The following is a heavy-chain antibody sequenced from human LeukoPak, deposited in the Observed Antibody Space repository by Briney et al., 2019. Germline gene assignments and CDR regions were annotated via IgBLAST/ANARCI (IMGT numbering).Heavy chain of an antibody. Sequence: SEALSLTCTVSGGSISSYYWSWIRQPPGKGLEWIGYIYYSGSTNYNPSLKSRVTISVDTSKNQFSLKLSSVTAADTAVYYCARGYGSGSYYRGYYYYYYMDVWGKGTTVTISS. CDR2: IYYSGST. CDR1: GGSISSYY. J-gene: IGHJ6*03. D-gene: IGHD3-10*01. CDR3: ARGYGSGSYYRGYYYYYYMDV. V-gene: IGHV4-59*01.